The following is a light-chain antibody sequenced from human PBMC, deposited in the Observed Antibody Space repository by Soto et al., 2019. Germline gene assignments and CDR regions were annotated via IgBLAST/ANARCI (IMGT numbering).Light chain of an antibody. Sequence: EIVLTQYPATLSSSPRKRATLSCRASQTVGVRLAWYQHKPGQAPRLIIYEASNRAAGIPARFSGSGSGTDFTLTITSLEPEDFAFYYCQQYGSVPSWRFGEGTKVDIK. CDR2: EAS. CDR1: QTVGVR. CDR3: QQYGSVPSWR. V-gene: IGKV3-11*01. J-gene: IGKJ1*01.